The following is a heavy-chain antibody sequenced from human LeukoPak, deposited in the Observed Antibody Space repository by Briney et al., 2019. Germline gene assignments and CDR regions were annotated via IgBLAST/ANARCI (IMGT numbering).Heavy chain of an antibody. D-gene: IGHD5-18*01. J-gene: IGHJ4*02. CDR1: GGSFSGYY. CDR3: ARVVVDTAMVRYFDY. CDR2: INHSGSS. V-gene: IGHV4-34*01. Sequence: PSETLSLTCAVYGGSFSGYYWIWIRQPPGKGLEWIGEINHSGSSNYNPSLKSRVTISVDTSKNQFSLKLSSVTAADTAVYYCARVVVDTAMVRYFDYWGQGTLVTVSS.